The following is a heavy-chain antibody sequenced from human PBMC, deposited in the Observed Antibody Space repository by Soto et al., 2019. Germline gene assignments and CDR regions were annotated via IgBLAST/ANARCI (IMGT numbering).Heavy chain of an antibody. CDR1: GFTFSSYG. Sequence: GGSLRLSCVASGFTFSSYGMHWVRQAPGKGLEWVAVISYDGSNKYYADSVKGRFTISRDNAKNSLYLQMNSLRAEDTAVYYCARTYEWGQGTLVTVSS. CDR2: ISYDGSNK. CDR3: ARTYE. D-gene: IGHD2-21*01. J-gene: IGHJ4*02. V-gene: IGHV3-30*03.